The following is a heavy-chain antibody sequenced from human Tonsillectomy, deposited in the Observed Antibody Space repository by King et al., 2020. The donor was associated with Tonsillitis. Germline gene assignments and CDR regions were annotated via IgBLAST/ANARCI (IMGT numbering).Heavy chain of an antibody. CDR3: ARGDFGNHRGNAFDI. CDR1: GGSFSGYY. J-gene: IGHJ3*02. CDR2: INYSGST. V-gene: IGHV4-34*01. Sequence: VQLQQWGAGLLKPSETLSLTCAVYGGSFSGYYWSWIRQPPGKGLEWIGEINYSGSTNYNPSLKSRVTISVDTSKNQFSLKLSPVTAADTAVYYCARGDFGNHRGNAFDIWGQGTMVTVSS. D-gene: IGHD2/OR15-2a*01.